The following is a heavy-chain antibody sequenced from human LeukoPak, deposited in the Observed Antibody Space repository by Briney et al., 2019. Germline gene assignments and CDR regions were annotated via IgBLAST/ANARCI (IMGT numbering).Heavy chain of an antibody. D-gene: IGHD3-22*01. CDR1: GFTFSRYW. V-gene: IGHV3-74*01. Sequence: GGSLRLSCAASGFTFSRYWMHWVRQAPGKGRVWVSRINGDGSTTSYADSVKGGFTISRDNAKNTLYLQMNSLRAEDTAAYYCATGNYYDSRGYYTFGHWGQGTLVTVSS. CDR2: INGDGSTT. CDR3: ATGNYYDSRGYYTFGH. J-gene: IGHJ1*01.